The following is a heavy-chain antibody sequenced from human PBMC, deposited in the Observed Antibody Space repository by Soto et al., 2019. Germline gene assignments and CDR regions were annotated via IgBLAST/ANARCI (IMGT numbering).Heavy chain of an antibody. CDR2: VTGSGGTI. D-gene: IGHD3-22*01. Sequence: GGSLRLSCTASGFTFSSHAFSWVRHAPGPGLEWDSTVTGSGGTISYADSVKGRFTISRDNSKSTLFLQTNSLRAADRAVYYCAKDVITMTTDITYTTDIIKFWGQGTLVTVSS. CDR1: GFTFSSHA. J-gene: IGHJ4*02. CDR3: AKDVITMTTDITYTTDIIKF. V-gene: IGHV3-23*01.